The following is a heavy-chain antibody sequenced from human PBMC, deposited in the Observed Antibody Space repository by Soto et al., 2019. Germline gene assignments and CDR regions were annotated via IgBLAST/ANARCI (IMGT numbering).Heavy chain of an antibody. CDR1: GFTFVTYA. CDR2: ISASGATP. CDR3: AKVNLRGAVPHEHYFDY. V-gene: IGHV3-23*01. D-gene: IGHD1-26*01. J-gene: IGHJ4*02. Sequence: EAQLLESGGGLTQPGGSLRLSCSASGFTFVTYAISWVRQAPGKGLEWVASISASGATPDYADSVKGRFTISRDASKNMVHLQMNDVRVEDTALYYCAKVNLRGAVPHEHYFDYWGQGTLVTVSS.